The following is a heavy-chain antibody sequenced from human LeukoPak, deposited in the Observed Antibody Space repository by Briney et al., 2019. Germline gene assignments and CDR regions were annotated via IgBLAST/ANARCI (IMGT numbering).Heavy chain of an antibody. V-gene: IGHV1-8*01. CDR1: GYTFTSYD. Sequence: ASAKVSCKASGYTFTSYDINWVRQATGQGLVWMGWMNPNSGNTAYAQKFQGRVTMTRNTSISTAYMELSSLRSEDTAVYYCAVPSRFLEWDAFDIWGQGTMVTVSS. CDR2: MNPNSGNT. J-gene: IGHJ3*02. CDR3: AVPSRFLEWDAFDI. D-gene: IGHD3-3*01.